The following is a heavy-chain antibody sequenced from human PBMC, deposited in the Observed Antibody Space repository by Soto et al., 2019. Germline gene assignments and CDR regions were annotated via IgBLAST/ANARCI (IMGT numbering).Heavy chain of an antibody. CDR3: AKDQQLASWYFDL. Sequence: GGSLRLSCAASGFTFTSYAMSWVRQAPGKGLEWVSAISGSGGSTYYADSVKGRFTISRDNSKNTLYLQMNSLRAEDTAVYYCAKDQQLASWYFDLWGRGTLVTVSS. D-gene: IGHD6-13*01. V-gene: IGHV3-23*01. CDR2: ISGSGGST. J-gene: IGHJ2*01. CDR1: GFTFTSYA.